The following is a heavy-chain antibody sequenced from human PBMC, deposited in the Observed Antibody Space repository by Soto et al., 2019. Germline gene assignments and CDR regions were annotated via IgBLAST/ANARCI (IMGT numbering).Heavy chain of an antibody. V-gene: IGHV4-59*08. CDR3: ARAAGSGWGMYYYYYMDV. J-gene: IGHJ6*03. CDR2: IYYSGST. D-gene: IGHD6-19*01. Sequence: SETLSLTCTVSGGSISSYYWSWIRQPPGKGLEWIGYIYYSGSTNYNPSLKSRVTISVDTSKNQFSLKLSSVTAADTAVYYCARAAGSGWGMYYYYYMDVWGKGTTVTVSS. CDR1: GGSISSYY.